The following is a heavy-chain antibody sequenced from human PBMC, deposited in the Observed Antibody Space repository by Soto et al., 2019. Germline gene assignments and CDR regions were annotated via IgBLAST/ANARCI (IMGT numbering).Heavy chain of an antibody. CDR1: GGSFSGYY. J-gene: IGHJ5*02. CDR2: INHSGSI. D-gene: IGHD3-22*01. V-gene: IGHV4-34*01. Sequence: PSETLSLTCAVYGGSFSGYYWTWIRQPPGKGLEWIGEINHSGSISYNPSLKSRVAISVDTSKNQFSLKLSSVTAADTAVYYCARDTNYYDSSGSDGRPDWFDPWGQGTLVTVSS. CDR3: ARDTNYYDSSGSDGRPDWFDP.